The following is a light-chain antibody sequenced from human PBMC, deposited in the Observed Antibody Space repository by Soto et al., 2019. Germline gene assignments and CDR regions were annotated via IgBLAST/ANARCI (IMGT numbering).Light chain of an antibody. CDR1: QSISSW. J-gene: IGKJ1*01. CDR2: KAS. CDR3: QQYNSYWT. Sequence: DIQMTQSPSTSRASXGHVVPLACRARQSISSWLAWYQQKPGKATKLLIYKASNLESGVPSRFSGIGSGTEFTLTISSLQPDYFATYYCQQYNSYWTFGQGTKVDI. V-gene: IGKV1-5*03.